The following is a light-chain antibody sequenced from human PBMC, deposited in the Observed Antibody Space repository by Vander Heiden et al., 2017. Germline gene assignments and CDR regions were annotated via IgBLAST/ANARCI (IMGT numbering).Light chain of an antibody. V-gene: IGKV3-15*01. CDR2: GAS. J-gene: IGKJ2*01. Sequence: EIVMTQSPATLSVSPWETPTLSSTASLSVSTNLAWSQRNPGQAPRPLIDGASTRATGSPARLSGSGSLTECTRTISSMQSEDFAVYDCQQYNNWPYTFGQGTKLEIK. CDR3: QQYNNWPYT. CDR1: LSVSTN.